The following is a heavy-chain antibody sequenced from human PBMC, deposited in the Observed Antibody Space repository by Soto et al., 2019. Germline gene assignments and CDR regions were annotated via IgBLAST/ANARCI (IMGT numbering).Heavy chain of an antibody. J-gene: IGHJ6*02. Sequence: PGESLKISCKGSGYSFTSYWIGWVRQMPGKGLEWMGIIYPGDSDTRYSPSFQGQVTISADKSISTAYLQWSSLKASDTAMYYCASGDSYGSGYYGMDGWGQGTTVAVYS. CDR1: GYSFTSYW. CDR3: ASGDSYGSGYYGMDG. V-gene: IGHV5-51*01. CDR2: IYPGDSDT. D-gene: IGHD5-18*01.